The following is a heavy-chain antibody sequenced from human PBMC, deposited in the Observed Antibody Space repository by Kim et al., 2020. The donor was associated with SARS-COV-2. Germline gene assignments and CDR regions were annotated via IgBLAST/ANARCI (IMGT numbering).Heavy chain of an antibody. J-gene: IGHJ5*02. CDR3: ARGISGALDP. CDR2: GNT. D-gene: IGHD2-8*02. Sequence: GNTLHSPKFRGRVTFTRDTSPNIVFMEMSSLRSEDTAVYFCARGISGALDPWGQGTLVTVSS. V-gene: IGHV1-3*01.